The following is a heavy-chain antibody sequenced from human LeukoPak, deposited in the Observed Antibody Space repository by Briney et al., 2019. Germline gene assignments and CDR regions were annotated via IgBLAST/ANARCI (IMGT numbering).Heavy chain of an antibody. J-gene: IGHJ3*02. CDR3: AKDSDGGWYGAFDI. V-gene: IGHV3-9*01. Sequence: SLRLSCAASGFTFDDYAMHWVRQAPGKGLEWVSGISWNSGSIGYADSVKGRFTISRDNAKNSLYLQMNRLRAEDTALYYCAKDSDGGWYGAFDIWGQGTMVTVSS. D-gene: IGHD6-19*01. CDR1: GFTFDDYA. CDR2: ISWNSGSI.